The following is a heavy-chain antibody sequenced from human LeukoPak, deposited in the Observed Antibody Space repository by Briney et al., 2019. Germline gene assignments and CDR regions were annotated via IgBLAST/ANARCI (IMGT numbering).Heavy chain of an antibody. CDR1: GFTFSNHW. CDR2: IQKDGSEK. D-gene: IGHD3-22*01. J-gene: IGHJ4*02. V-gene: IGHV3-7*01. Sequence: GGSLTLSCVASGFTFSNHWMCWVRQAPGKGLEWVANIQKDGSEKHYVASVEGRFTISRDNAENSLFLQLNSLRADDTAVYYCVRLWDNSGFFGYWGQGALVTVSS. CDR3: VRLWDNSGFFGY.